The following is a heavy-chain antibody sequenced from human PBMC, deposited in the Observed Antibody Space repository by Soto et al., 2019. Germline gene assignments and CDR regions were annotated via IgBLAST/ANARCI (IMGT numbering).Heavy chain of an antibody. CDR1: GFTFTSYW. CDR2: IYPGDSDS. CDR3: AKHEGYCSTTTCSNFDS. D-gene: IGHD2-2*01. Sequence: GESLKISCNGSGFTFTSYWIAWVRQMPGKGLEWMGIIYPGDSDSSYSPSFQGQVTISADKSINTAYLHWSSLKASDTAIYYCAKHEGYCSTTTCSNFDSWGQGTLVTVSS. V-gene: IGHV5-51*01. J-gene: IGHJ4*02.